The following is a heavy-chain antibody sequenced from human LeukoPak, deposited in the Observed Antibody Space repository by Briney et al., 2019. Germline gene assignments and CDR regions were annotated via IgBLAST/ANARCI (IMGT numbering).Heavy chain of an antibody. V-gene: IGHV3-23*01. CDR1: GFTFSTSA. CDR2: ISGSAAST. D-gene: IGHD3-16*01. Sequence: GGSLRLSCAASGFTFSTSAMSWVRQPPGKGLEWVSAISGSAASTYYADSVKGRFTISRDNSKNTLYLQMNSLRAEDTAVYYCAKAPGGIVDPWGQGTLVTVSS. CDR3: AKAPGGIVDP. J-gene: IGHJ5*02.